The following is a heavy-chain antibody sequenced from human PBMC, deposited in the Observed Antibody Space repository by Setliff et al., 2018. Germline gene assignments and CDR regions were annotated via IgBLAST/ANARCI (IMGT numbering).Heavy chain of an antibody. CDR3: AKDIGSYYY. Sequence: GSLRLSCAGSGFTFNTYWMTWVRQAPGKGLEWVASITHDGSKTYILDSVKGRFTISRDNTKNSLYLQMNSLRAEDTALYYCAKDIGSYYYWGQGTLVTVPQ. V-gene: IGHV3-7*03. J-gene: IGHJ4*02. CDR1: GFTFNTYW. D-gene: IGHD1-26*01. CDR2: ITHDGSKT.